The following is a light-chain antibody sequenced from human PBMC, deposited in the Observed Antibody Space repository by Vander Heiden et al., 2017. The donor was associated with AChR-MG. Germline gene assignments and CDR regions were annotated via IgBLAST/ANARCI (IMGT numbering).Light chain of an antibody. CDR2: RNN. J-gene: IGLJ2*01. V-gene: IGLV1-47*01. CDR1: SSNIGSNY. CDR3: AAWDDSLSVV. Sequence: QSVLTPPPSASGTPGQRVTISCSGSSSNIGSNYVYWYQQRPGTAPKLLIYRNNQRPSGVPDRFSGSKSGTSASLAISGLRSEDEADYYCAAWDDSLSVVFGGGTKLTVL.